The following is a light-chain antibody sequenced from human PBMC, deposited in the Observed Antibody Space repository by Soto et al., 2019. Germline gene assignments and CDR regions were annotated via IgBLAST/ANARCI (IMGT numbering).Light chain of an antibody. CDR3: SSDAGSSNV. CDR2: EVN. V-gene: IGLV2-8*01. J-gene: IGLJ1*01. CDR1: ISDVFGYNY. Sequence: QSVLSQPPSAFGSPGQAFAISCTGTISDVFGYNYVSWYQQHPGQAPKLMIYEVNKRPSGVPDPFSGSKSGNTASLTVSGLQAEDEADYYCSSDAGSSNVFGTWTTVTVL.